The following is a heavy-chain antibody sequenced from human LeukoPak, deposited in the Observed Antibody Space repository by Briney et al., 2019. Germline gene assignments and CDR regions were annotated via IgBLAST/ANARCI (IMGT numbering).Heavy chain of an antibody. CDR2: ISYDGSNK. CDR1: GFSFSSYI. CDR3: AKDQMYGSGSY. V-gene: IGHV3-30*18. J-gene: IGHJ4*02. Sequence: GGSLRLSCAASGFSFSSYIMNWVRQAPGKGLEWVAVISYDGSNKYYADSVKGRFTISRDNSKNTLYLQMNSLRAEDTAVYYCAKDQMYGSGSYWGQGTLVTVSS. D-gene: IGHD1-26*01.